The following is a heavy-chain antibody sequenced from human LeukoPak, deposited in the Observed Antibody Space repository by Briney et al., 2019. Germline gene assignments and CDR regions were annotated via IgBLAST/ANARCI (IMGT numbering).Heavy chain of an antibody. D-gene: IGHD5-24*01. J-gene: IGHJ6*03. CDR2: ISGSGGST. CDR3: AKRDDSYYYYYMDV. CDR1: GFTFSSYA. V-gene: IGHV3-23*01. Sequence: PGGSLRLSCAASGFTFSSYAMSWVRQAPGKGLEWVSAISGSGGSTYYADSVKGRFTIPRDNSKNTLYLQMNSLRAEDTAVYYCAKRDDSYYYYYMDVWGKGTTVTVSS.